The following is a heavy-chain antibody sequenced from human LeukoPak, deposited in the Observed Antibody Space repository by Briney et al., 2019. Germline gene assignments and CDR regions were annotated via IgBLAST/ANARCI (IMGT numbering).Heavy chain of an antibody. J-gene: IGHJ4*02. CDR3: ARARGYDYVWGSFPSY. D-gene: IGHD3-16*01. Sequence: GGSLRLSCAASGFTFSSYSMNWVRQAPGKGLEWVSSISSSSSYIYYADSVKGRFTISRDNAKNSLYLQMNSLGAEDTAVYYCARARGYDYVWGSFPSYWGQGTLVTVSS. CDR2: ISSSSSYI. V-gene: IGHV3-21*06. CDR1: GFTFSSYS.